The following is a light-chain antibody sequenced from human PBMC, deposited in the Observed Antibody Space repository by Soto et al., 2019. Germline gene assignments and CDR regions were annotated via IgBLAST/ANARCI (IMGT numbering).Light chain of an antibody. V-gene: IGLV2-14*02. CDR2: EVT. J-gene: IGLJ1*01. CDR1: GGDVGNYDL. CDR3: ISYTSRSTVYV. Sequence: QSALTQPASVSGSPGQSITISCAGSGGDVGNYDLLSWYQQIPGKAPKLIIFEVTNRPSGISNRFSGSKSGNTASLTISGLQAEDEADYHCISYTSRSTVYVFGTGTKVTVL.